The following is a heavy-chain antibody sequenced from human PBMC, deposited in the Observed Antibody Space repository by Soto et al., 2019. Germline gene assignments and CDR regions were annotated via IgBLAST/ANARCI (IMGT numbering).Heavy chain of an antibody. CDR3: AKVKDIVVVPVSFAP. V-gene: IGHV3-23*01. J-gene: IGHJ5*02. D-gene: IGHD2-2*01. CDR1: GFMFSSYS. CDR2: ITGSAGTT. Sequence: EVKLLESGGGLVQPGGSLRLSCAASGFMFSSYSMSWVRQAPGKGLEWVSHITGSAGTTYYADSVKGRFTISRDTSRNTLYLQMNSLSAEDTALYYCAKVKDIVVVPVSFAPWGQGTLVTVSS.